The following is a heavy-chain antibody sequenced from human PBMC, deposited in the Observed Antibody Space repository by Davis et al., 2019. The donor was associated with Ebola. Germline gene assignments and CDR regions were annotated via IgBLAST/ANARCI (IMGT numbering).Heavy chain of an antibody. CDR1: GFTFSSYE. V-gene: IGHV3-48*03. D-gene: IGHD4-17*01. CDR2: ISSSGSTI. CDR3: ARASGVYGDYEFLDY. Sequence: GGSLRLSCAASGFTFSSYEMNWVRQAPGKGLEWVSYISSSGSTIYYADSVKGRFTISRDNAKNSLYLQMNSLRAEDTAVYYCARASGVYGDYEFLDYWGQGTLVTVSS. J-gene: IGHJ4*02.